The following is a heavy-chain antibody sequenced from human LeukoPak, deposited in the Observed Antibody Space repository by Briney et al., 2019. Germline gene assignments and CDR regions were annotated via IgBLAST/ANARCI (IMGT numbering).Heavy chain of an antibody. Sequence: PGGSLRLSCGASGLTFDDYTMHWVRQAPGKGREWLSVISWDGATTYYSGSVKGRFTISRDNSKNSLYLQMNSLKTEDTALYYCAKADHRGNGYNYDYWGRGTMVTVSS. J-gene: IGHJ4*02. D-gene: IGHD5-24*01. V-gene: IGHV3-43*01. CDR2: ISWDGATT. CDR3: AKADHRGNGYNYDY. CDR1: GLTFDDYT.